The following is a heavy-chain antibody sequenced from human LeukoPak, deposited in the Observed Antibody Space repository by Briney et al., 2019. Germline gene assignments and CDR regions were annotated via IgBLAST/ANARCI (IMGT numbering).Heavy chain of an antibody. CDR3: ASVGYCSGGSCYDFDY. CDR1: RFTFSSYS. Sequence: GWSLRLSCPPSRFTFSSYSMNWVGQAPGKGLEGVSSISSSSSYIDYADSVKARFTIPTDNAKNSLYLQMNSLRAEDTAVYYCASVGYCSGGSCYDFDYWGQGTLVTVSS. V-gene: IGHV3-21*01. D-gene: IGHD2-15*01. CDR2: ISSSSSYI. J-gene: IGHJ4*02.